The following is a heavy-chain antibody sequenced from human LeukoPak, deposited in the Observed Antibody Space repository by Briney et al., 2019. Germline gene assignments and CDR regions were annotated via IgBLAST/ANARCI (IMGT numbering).Heavy chain of an antibody. V-gene: IGHV4-59*01. CDR1: GGSISSYY. CDR2: IYYSGST. D-gene: IGHD2-2*01. Sequence: LGTLALTCTVSGGSISSYYWSWIRQPPGKGLEWIGYIYYSGSTNYNPSLKSRVTISVDTSKNQFSLKLSSVTAADTAVYYCARDRCSSTSCSDAFDIWGQGTMVTVSS. CDR3: ARDRCSSTSCSDAFDI. J-gene: IGHJ3*02.